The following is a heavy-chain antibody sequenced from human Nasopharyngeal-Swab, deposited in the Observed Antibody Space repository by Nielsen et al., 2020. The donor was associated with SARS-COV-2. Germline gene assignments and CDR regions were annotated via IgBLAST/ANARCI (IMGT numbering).Heavy chain of an antibody. D-gene: IGHD3-3*01. CDR3: ARGVVTDYYYYYMDV. CDR1: GGTFSSYA. V-gene: IGHV1-69*13. Sequence: SVQASCKASGGTFSSYAISWVRQAPAQGLEWMGGIIHIFGTANYAQKFQGRVTITAHESTSTAYMELSSLRSEDTAVYYCARGVVTDYYYYYMDVWGKGTTVTVSS. CDR2: IIHIFGTA. J-gene: IGHJ6*03.